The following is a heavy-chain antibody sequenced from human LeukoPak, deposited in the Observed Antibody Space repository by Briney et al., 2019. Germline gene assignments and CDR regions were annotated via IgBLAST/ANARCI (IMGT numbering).Heavy chain of an antibody. V-gene: IGHV3-48*03. J-gene: IGHJ4*02. CDR3: ARDLRGNDYVWGSYRYIDY. CDR1: GFTFSSYE. D-gene: IGHD3-16*02. CDR2: ISSSGSTI. Sequence: PGGSLRLSCAASGFTFSSYEMNWVRQAPGKGLEWVSYISSSGSTIYYADSVKGRFTISRDNAKNSLYLQMNSPRAEDTAVYYCARDLRGNDYVWGSYRYIDYWGQGTLVTVSS.